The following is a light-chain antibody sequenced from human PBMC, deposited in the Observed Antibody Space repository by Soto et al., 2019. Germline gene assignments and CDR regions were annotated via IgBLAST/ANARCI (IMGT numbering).Light chain of an antibody. Sequence: MTQSPSSVSASVGDRVTITCRASQGISSWLAWYQQKPGQAPRLLIYGASSRATGIPARFSGSGSGTEFTLSISSLQSEDFAVYYCQQYNNWPRTFGQGTKVEIK. V-gene: IGKV3-15*01. CDR1: QGISSW. CDR3: QQYNNWPRT. CDR2: GAS. J-gene: IGKJ1*01.